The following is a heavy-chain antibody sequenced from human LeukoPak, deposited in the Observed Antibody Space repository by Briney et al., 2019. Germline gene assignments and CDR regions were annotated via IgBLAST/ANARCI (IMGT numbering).Heavy chain of an antibody. J-gene: IGHJ4*02. Sequence: PSGTLSLTCAVYGGSFSGYYWSWIRQPPGKGLEWIGEINHSGSTNYNPSLKSRVTISVDTSKNQFSLKLSSVTAADTAVYYCARAARSGRRFDYWGQGTLVTVSS. CDR1: GGSFSGYY. CDR3: ARAARSGRRFDY. CDR2: INHSGST. V-gene: IGHV4-34*01.